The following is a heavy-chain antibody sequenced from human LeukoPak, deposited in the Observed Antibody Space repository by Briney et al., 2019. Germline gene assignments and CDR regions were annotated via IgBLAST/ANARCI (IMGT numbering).Heavy chain of an antibody. CDR1: GGTFSSYA. Sequence: SVKVSCKASGGTFSSYAISWVRQAPGQGLEWMGRIIPILGIANYAQKFQGRVTITADKSTSTAYMELSSLRSEDTAVYYCALGRRVYADFDYGGQGTLVTVSS. D-gene: IGHD5/OR15-5a*01. CDR3: ALGRRVYADFDY. J-gene: IGHJ4*02. CDR2: IIPILGIA. V-gene: IGHV1-69*04.